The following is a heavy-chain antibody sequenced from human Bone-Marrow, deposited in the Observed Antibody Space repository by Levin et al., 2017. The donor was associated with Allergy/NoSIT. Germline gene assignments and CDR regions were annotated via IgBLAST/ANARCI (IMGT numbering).Heavy chain of an antibody. V-gene: IGHV4-59*01. J-gene: IGHJ5*02. Sequence: SETLSLTCTVSGGSISSYYWSWIRQPPGKGLEWIGYIYYSGSTNYNPSLKSRVTISVDTSKNQFSLKLSSVTAADTAVYYCARDRRYCSGGSCYSSWFDPWGQGTLVTVSS. CDR1: GGSISSYY. CDR2: IYYSGST. D-gene: IGHD2-15*01. CDR3: ARDRRYCSGGSCYSSWFDP.